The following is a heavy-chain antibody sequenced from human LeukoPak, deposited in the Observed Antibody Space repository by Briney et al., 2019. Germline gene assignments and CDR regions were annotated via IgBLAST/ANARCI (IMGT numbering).Heavy chain of an antibody. CDR1: GFTFSSYG. CDR2: IRYDGSNK. J-gene: IGHJ4*02. V-gene: IGHV3-30*02. CDR3: AKEGKTRNWNYFQAKPVY. D-gene: IGHD1-7*01. Sequence: GGSLRLSCAASGFTFSSYGMHWARQAPGKGLEWVAFIRYDGSNKYYADSVKGRFIISRDNSKYTLHLQMNSLRAEDTAVYYCAKEGKTRNWNYFQAKPVYWGQGTLVTVSS.